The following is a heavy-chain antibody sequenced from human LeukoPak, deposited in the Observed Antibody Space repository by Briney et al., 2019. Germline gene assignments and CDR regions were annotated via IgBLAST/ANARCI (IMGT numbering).Heavy chain of an antibody. Sequence: SETLSLTCTVSGGSISTSSHYWGWIRQPPGKGLEWSVTIYYTRSTYYNPSLKSRVTISVDTTKNPFSLKLTSVTAARPAVYYCARELGGTKDFDCWGQGTLVSVS. CDR3: ARELGGTKDFDC. CDR2: IYYTRST. CDR1: GGSISTSSHY. V-gene: IGHV4-39*07. J-gene: IGHJ4*02. D-gene: IGHD1-14*01.